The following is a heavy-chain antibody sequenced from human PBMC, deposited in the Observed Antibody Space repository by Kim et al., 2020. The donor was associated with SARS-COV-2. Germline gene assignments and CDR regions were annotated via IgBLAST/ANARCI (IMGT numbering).Heavy chain of an antibody. D-gene: IGHD1-26*01. J-gene: IGHJ4*02. Sequence: YYADTEKGRFTISRDNSKNTLDLQVNSLRADDTAVYYCARRGGVGATTEYWGQGTLVTVSS. V-gene: IGHV3-53*01. CDR3: ARRGGVGATTEY.